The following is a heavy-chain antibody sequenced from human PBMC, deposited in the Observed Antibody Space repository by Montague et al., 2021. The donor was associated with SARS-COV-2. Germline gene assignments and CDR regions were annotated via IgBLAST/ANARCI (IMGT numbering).Heavy chain of an antibody. Sequence: SETLSLTGTVSGGSVSSGSYYWSWIRQPPGKGLEWIGYIYYSGSTNYNPSLKSRVTISVDTSKNQFSLKLSSVTAADTAVYYCARDPWRITIFGVVTRYGMDVWGQGTTVTVSS. J-gene: IGHJ6*02. CDR2: IYYSGST. CDR1: GGSVSSGSYY. CDR3: ARDPWRITIFGVVTRYGMDV. D-gene: IGHD3-3*01. V-gene: IGHV4-61*01.